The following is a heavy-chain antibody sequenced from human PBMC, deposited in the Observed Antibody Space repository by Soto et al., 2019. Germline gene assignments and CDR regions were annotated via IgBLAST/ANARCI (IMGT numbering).Heavy chain of an antibody. J-gene: IGHJ5*02. CDR2: IYNSGST. V-gene: IGHV4-61*01. D-gene: IGHD5-12*01. Sequence: SETLSLTGTVSGGSVSSSSYYWSWMRQPPGKGLEWIGYIYNSGSTNYNPSLKSRVTISVDTSKNQFSLNLSSVTAADTAVYYCPVAPSIYWFDPCGQGTLVTVSS. CDR1: GGSVSSSSYY. CDR3: PVAPSIYWFDP.